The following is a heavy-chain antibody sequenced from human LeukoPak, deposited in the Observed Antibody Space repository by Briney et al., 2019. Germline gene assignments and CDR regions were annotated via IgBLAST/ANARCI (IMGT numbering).Heavy chain of an antibody. Sequence: SETLSLTCSVSGGSTSSYYWSWIRQPPGKGLEWIAYMYYGGSTNYNPSLKSRVTISVDTSKNQFSLKLSSVTAADTAVYCCARSATEYYFDYWGQGTLVTVSS. CDR2: MYYGGST. CDR1: GGSTSSYY. CDR3: ARSATEYYFDY. D-gene: IGHD4-17*01. V-gene: IGHV4-59*01. J-gene: IGHJ4*02.